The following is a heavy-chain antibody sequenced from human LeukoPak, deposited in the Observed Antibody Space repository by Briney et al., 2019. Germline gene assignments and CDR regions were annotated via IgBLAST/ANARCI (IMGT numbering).Heavy chain of an antibody. J-gene: IGHJ4*02. CDR1: GFTFNNHG. V-gene: IGHV3-30*18. CDR2: ISYDGSNT. CDR3: AKDRTYYDSSGHDY. D-gene: IGHD3-22*01. Sequence: PGGSLRLSCAASGFTFNNHGMHWVRQAPGKGLEWVAVISYDGSNTYYADSVKGRFTISRDNSRTTLYLQMSSLKAEDTAMYYCAKDRTYYDSSGHDYWGQGTLVTVSS.